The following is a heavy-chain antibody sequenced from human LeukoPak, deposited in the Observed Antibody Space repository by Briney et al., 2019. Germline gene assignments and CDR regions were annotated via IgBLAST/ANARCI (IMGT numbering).Heavy chain of an antibody. CDR3: ARDYLVGAPLDS. CDR1: GVSITNYY. Sequence: PSETLSLTCTVSGVSITNYYWAWIRQPAGKGLEWIGRMYISGSTNYNPSLKSRVSISIDKTKNQFSLKLTSVTAADTAVHYCARDYLVGAPLDSWGQGTLVTVSS. D-gene: IGHD1-26*01. V-gene: IGHV4-4*07. J-gene: IGHJ4*02. CDR2: MYISGST.